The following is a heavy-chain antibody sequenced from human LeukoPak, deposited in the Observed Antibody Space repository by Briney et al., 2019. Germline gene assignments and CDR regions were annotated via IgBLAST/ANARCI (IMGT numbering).Heavy chain of an antibody. Sequence: GGSLRLSCAASGFTFSSYSMDWVRQAPGKGLEWVSSISGSSSYIYYADSVKGRFTISRDNSKNTLYLQMSSLRAEDTAVYYCARGVTGDCWGQGTLVTVSS. V-gene: IGHV3-21*04. CDR2: ISGSSSYI. CDR3: ARGVTGDC. CDR1: GFTFSSYS. J-gene: IGHJ4*02. D-gene: IGHD5-18*01.